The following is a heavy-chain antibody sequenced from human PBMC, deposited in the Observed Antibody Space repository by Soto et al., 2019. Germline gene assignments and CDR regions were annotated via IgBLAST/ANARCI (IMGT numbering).Heavy chain of an antibody. CDR1: GLNLINYT. D-gene: IGHD1-26*01. CDR3: VKAGKFKAFDV. CDR2: ISWNGDSS. V-gene: IGHV3-43*01. J-gene: IGHJ3*01. Sequence: GGSLRLSCVASGLNLINYTMHWVRQVPGKGLEWVSLISWNGDSSDYADSVKSRFTISGDNTKNSLYLQMNSLKTNDTALYFCVKAGKFKAFDVWGQGTLVTV.